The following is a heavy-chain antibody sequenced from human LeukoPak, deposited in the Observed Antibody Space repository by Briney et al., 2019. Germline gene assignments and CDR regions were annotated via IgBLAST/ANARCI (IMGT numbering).Heavy chain of an antibody. CDR2: KSYDGSNK. CDR3: ARNPHSSGWSLYYYHGMDV. CDR1: GFTFSSYA. Sequence: GRSLRLSCAASGFTFSSYAMHWVRQAPGKGLEWVAVKSYDGSNKYYADSVKGRFTISRDNSKNTLYLQMNSLRAEDTAVYYCARNPHSSGWSLYYYHGMDVWGQGTTVTVSS. J-gene: IGHJ6*02. V-gene: IGHV3-30-3*01. D-gene: IGHD6-19*01.